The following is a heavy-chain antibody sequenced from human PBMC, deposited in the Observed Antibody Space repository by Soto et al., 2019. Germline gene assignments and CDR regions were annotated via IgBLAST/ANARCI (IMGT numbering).Heavy chain of an antibody. J-gene: IGHJ5*02. Sequence: QVQLVQSGAEVKKPGSSVKVSCKASGGTFSSYTISWVRQAPGQGLEWMGRIIPILGIANYAQKFQGRVTITADKATSTAYMELRSRGAEDTAVYYGARKTTWGQGTLVTVSS. CDR3: ARKTT. CDR2: IIPILGIA. V-gene: IGHV1-69*02. CDR1: GGTFSSYT. D-gene: IGHD1-1*01.